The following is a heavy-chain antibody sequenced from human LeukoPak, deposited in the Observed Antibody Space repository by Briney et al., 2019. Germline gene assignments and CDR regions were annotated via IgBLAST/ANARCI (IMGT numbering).Heavy chain of an antibody. CDR2: ISYDGSNK. J-gene: IGHJ5*02. CDR1: GFTFSIYG. V-gene: IGHV3-30*18. CDR3: AKDEGSRGWTAWFDP. Sequence: GGSLRLSCAASGFTFSIYGMPWVRQAPGKGLEWVAVISYDGSNKYYADSVKGRFTISRDNSKNTLYLQMNSLRAEDTAVYCWAKDEGSRGWTAWFDPWGQGTLVTVSS. D-gene: IGHD6-19*01.